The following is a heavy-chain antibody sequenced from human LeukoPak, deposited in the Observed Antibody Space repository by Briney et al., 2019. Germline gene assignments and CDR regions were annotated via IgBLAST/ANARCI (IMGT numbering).Heavy chain of an antibody. V-gene: IGHV3-48*03. D-gene: IGHD3-22*01. CDR1: GFLFSSYE. CDR3: ARAMISGSDY. J-gene: IGHJ4*02. Sequence: GGSLRLSCAASGFLFSSYEMNWVRQAPGKGLEWVSYISSSGTTKYYADSVRGRFTISRDNAKNSLYLQMNSLRAEDTAVYYCARAMISGSDYWGQGTLVTVSS. CDR2: ISSSGTTK.